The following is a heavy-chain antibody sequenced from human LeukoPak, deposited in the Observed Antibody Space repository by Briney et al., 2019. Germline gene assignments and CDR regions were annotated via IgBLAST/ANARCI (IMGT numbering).Heavy chain of an antibody. V-gene: IGHV3-21*01. CDR1: GFTFSSYS. J-gene: IGHJ4*02. Sequence: GGSLRLSCVASGFTFSSYSMNWVRQAPGKGLEWVSSTSGNKNYIYYADSVGGRFTISRDNARDSLFLQMDSLRAEDTGVYYCARDPHNPGPIDYWGQGTLVTVSS. CDR3: ARDPHNPGPIDY. CDR2: TSGNKNYI.